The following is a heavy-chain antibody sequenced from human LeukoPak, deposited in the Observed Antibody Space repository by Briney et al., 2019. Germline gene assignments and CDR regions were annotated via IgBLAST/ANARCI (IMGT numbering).Heavy chain of an antibody. CDR2: INHSGST. V-gene: IGHV4-39*07. D-gene: IGHD6-19*01. J-gene: IGHJ5*02. Sequence: NTSETLSLTCTVSGDSINSRSYYWGWIRQPPGKGLEWIGEINHSGSTNYNPSLKSRVTISVDTSKNQFSLKLSSVTAADTAVYYCATGPLAVAGTRDSEFDPWGQGTLVTVSS. CDR1: GDSINSRSYY. CDR3: ATGPLAVAGTRDSEFDP.